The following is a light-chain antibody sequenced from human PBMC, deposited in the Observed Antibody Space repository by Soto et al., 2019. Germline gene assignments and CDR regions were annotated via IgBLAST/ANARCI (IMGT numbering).Light chain of an antibody. V-gene: IGLV4-69*01. J-gene: IGLJ2*01. CDR3: QTWGTGIVV. CDR2: LNSDGSH. CDR1: SGHSSYA. Sequence: QPVLTQSPSASASLGASVKLTCTLSSGHSSYAIAWHQQQPEKGPRYLMKLNSDGSHSKGDGIPDRFSGSSSGAERYLTISSLQSEDEADYYCQTWGTGIVVFGGGPSSPS.